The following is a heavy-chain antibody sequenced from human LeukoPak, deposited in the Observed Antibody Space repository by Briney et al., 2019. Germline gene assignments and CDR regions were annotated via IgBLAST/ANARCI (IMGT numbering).Heavy chain of an antibody. CDR3: ARDNGWSADF. CDR1: GFTFSRHW. CDR2: IKQDGSAK. V-gene: IGHV3-7*03. D-gene: IGHD2-15*01. Sequence: GGSLRLSCAASGFTFSRHWMYWVHQAPGKGLEWVANIKQDGSAKPYVDSVKGRFTISGDNAKNSLFLQMNSLRAEDTAVYYCARDNGWSADFWGQGTLVTVSS. J-gene: IGHJ4*02.